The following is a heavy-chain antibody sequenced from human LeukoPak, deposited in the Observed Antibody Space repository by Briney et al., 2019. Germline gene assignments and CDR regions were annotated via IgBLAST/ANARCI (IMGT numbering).Heavy chain of an antibody. CDR1: GFTFSSYS. V-gene: IGHV3-48*01. CDR2: ISSSSSTI. D-gene: IGHD3-10*01. Sequence: PGGSLRLSCAASGFTFSSYSMNWVRQAPGKGLEWVSYISSSSSTIYYADSVKGRFTISRDNSKNTLYLQMNSLRAEDTAVYYCAKDKYYYGSGSTDYWGQGTLVTVSS. CDR3: AKDKYYYGSGSTDY. J-gene: IGHJ4*02.